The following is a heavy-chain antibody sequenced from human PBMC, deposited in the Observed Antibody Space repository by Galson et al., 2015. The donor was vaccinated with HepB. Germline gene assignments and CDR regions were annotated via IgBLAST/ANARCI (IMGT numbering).Heavy chain of an antibody. CDR1: GFTFSDYG. Sequence: SLRLSCAVSGFTFSDYGMNWVRQAPGEGLELLAVISYHGSQKYYADSVKGRFTISRDNSKNTLYLPMNSLRAEDTAVYYCAKDQCPCNYYGSGSSNAYGGQGTLVGVAS. V-gene: IGHV3-30*18. J-gene: IGHJ4*02. CDR3: AKDQCPCNYYGSGSSNAY. CDR2: ISYHGSQK. D-gene: IGHD3-10*01.